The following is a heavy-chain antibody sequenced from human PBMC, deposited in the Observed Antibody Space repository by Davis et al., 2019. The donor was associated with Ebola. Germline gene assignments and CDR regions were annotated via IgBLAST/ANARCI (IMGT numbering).Heavy chain of an antibody. J-gene: IGHJ4*02. Sequence: GGSLRLSCAASGFTFSSYGMHWVRQAPGKGLEWVAVISYDGSNNYYADSVKGRFTITREHSKNTLYLQMNSLRAEDTAVYYCARGWENYDILTGSFDYWGQGTLVTVSS. CDR2: ISYDGSNN. CDR1: GFTFSSYG. V-gene: IGHV3-30*19. D-gene: IGHD3-9*01. CDR3: ARGWENYDILTGSFDY.